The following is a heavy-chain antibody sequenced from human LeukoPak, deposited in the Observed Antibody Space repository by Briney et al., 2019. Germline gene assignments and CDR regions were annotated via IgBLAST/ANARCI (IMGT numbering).Heavy chain of an antibody. CDR2: IWYDGSNK. V-gene: IGHV3-33*01. CDR1: GFTFSSYG. CDR3: ARAYCSSTSCYPFDY. J-gene: IGHJ4*02. Sequence: GGSLRLSCAASGFTFSSYGMHWVRQAPGKGLEWVAVIWYDGSNKYYADSVKGRFTISRDNSKNTLYLQMNSLRAEGTAVYYCARAYCSSTSCYPFDYWGQGTLVTVSS. D-gene: IGHD2-2*01.